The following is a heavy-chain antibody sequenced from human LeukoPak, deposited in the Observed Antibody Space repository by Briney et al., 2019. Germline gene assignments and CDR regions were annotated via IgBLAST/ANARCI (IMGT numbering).Heavy chain of an antibody. Sequence: PGGSLRLSCEASGFTFGTYAMSWVRQAPGKGRVWVSTISDSAESTYYADSVKGRFTISRDNSRNTLYLQLNSLRAEDTAIYYCAKDLTTVVTPIFDYWGQGTLVTVSS. J-gene: IGHJ4*02. CDR3: AKDLTTVVTPIFDY. CDR1: GFTFGTYA. CDR2: ISDSAEST. V-gene: IGHV3-23*01. D-gene: IGHD4-23*01.